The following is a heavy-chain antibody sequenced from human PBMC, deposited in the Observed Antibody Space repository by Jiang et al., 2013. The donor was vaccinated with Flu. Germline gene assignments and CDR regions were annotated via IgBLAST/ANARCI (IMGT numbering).Heavy chain of an antibody. Sequence: RLSCAASGFTFSRNAMHWVRQAPGKGLEWVAVISYDGSNKTNAESVKGRFTISRDNSKNTLYLQMDSLRAEDTAVYYCARGAEAANAFDIWGQGTMVTVSS. V-gene: IGHV3-30-3*01. CDR2: ISYDGSNK. CDR1: GFTFSRNA. CDR3: ARGAEAANAFDI. J-gene: IGHJ3*02.